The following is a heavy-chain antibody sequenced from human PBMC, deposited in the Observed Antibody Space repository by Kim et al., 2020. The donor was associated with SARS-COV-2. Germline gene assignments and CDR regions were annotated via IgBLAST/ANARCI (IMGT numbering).Heavy chain of an antibody. CDR3: ARQGVVGATSAFDI. D-gene: IGHD1-26*01. V-gene: IGHV3-33*01. Sequence: ANSVKGRFTIARDNSKNMMYLRMNRLRAEDTAVYYCARQGVVGATSAFDIWGQGTMVTVSS. J-gene: IGHJ3*02.